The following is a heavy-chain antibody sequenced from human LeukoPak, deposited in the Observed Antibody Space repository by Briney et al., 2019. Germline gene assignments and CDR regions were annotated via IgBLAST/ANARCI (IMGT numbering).Heavy chain of an antibody. CDR1: GGSISNYY. CDR3: ARVTGYVMEDYFDY. D-gene: IGHD6-13*01. CDR2: MYYSGST. Sequence: SETLSLTCTVSGGSISNYYWSWIRQPPGKGLEWIGYMYYSGSTNYNPSLKSRVTISVNTSKNQFSLRLSSVTAADTAVYYCARVTGYVMEDYFDYWGQGTLVTVSS. V-gene: IGHV4-59*01. J-gene: IGHJ4*02.